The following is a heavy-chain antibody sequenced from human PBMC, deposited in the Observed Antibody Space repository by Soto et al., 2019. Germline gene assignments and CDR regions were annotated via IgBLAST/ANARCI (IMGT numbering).Heavy chain of an antibody. Sequence: QVQLVESGGGVVQPGRSLRLSCAASGFTFSSYAMHWVRQAPGKGLEWVAVISYDGSDKYYADSVKGRFTISRDNSKNTLNLQMNMLRADDTAVYYCAKALGELSPESYVYWGQGTLITVSS. V-gene: IGHV3-30*18. CDR2: ISYDGSDK. D-gene: IGHD3-16*02. CDR1: GFTFSSYA. J-gene: IGHJ4*02. CDR3: AKALGELSPESYVY.